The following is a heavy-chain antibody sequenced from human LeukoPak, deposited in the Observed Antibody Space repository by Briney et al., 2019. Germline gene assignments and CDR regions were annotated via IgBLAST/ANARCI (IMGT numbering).Heavy chain of an antibody. CDR2: IYSSGST. CDR3: ARESTNSGGFDI. J-gene: IGHJ3*02. CDR1: GGSIRSHY. D-gene: IGHD2-15*01. V-gene: IGHV4-4*09. Sequence: SETLSLTCSVSGGSIRSHYWSWIRQPPGKGLEWIGNIYSSGSTHYNPSLKSRVTISLDTSKIQFSLKLSSVTAADTAVYYCARESTNSGGFDIWGQGTMVTVSS.